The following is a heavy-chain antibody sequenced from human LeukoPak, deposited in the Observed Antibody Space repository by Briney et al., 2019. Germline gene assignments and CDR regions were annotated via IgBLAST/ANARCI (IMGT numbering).Heavy chain of an antibody. CDR2: INPNSGAT. D-gene: IGHD5-18*01. CDR3: AGDDIVAGGQIQMWLDY. Sequence: ASVKVSCKASGYTFTGYYMHWVRQAPGQGLEWMGWINPNSGATNYEQKFQGRVTMTRDTSISTAYMELSRLRPDDTAVYCCAGDDIVAGGQIQMWLDYWGQGTLVAVSS. J-gene: IGHJ4*02. V-gene: IGHV1-2*02. CDR1: GYTFTGYY.